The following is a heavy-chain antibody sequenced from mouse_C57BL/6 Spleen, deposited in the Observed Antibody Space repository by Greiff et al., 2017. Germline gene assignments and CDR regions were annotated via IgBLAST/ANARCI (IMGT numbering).Heavy chain of an antibody. J-gene: IGHJ4*01. Sequence: DVKLVESGGGLVKPGGSLKLSCAASGFTFSSYAMSWVRQTPEKRLEWVATISDGGSYTYYPDNVKGRFTISRDNAKNNLYLQMSHLKSEDTAMYYCAREGGNLYYYAMDYWGQGTSVTVSS. V-gene: IGHV5-4*01. CDR3: AREGGNLYYYAMDY. CDR2: ISDGGSYT. CDR1: GFTFSSYA. D-gene: IGHD2-1*01.